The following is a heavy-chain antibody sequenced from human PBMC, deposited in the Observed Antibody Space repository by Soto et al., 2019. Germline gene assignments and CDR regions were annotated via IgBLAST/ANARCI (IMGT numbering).Heavy chain of an antibody. CDR2: ISGSGGST. D-gene: IGHD2-2*01. V-gene: IGHV3-23*01. Sequence: EVQLLESGGGLVQPGGSLRLSCAASGFTFSSYAMSWVRQAPGKGLEWVSAISGSGGSTYYADSVKGRFTISRDNSKNTLYLQMNSLRAEDTAVYYCAKAPSDYCSSTSCYEEAYYFDYWGQGTLVTVSS. CDR1: GFTFSSYA. CDR3: AKAPSDYCSSTSCYEEAYYFDY. J-gene: IGHJ4*02.